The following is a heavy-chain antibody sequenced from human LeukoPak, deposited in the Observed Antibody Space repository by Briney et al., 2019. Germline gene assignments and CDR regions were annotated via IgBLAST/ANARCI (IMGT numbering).Heavy chain of an antibody. V-gene: IGHV3-30*04. CDR2: TSYDGSNK. D-gene: IGHD6-13*01. J-gene: IGHJ5*02. CDR3: ARPAAAGTAWFDP. CDR1: GFTFSSYA. Sequence: PGGSLRLSCAASGFTFSSYAMHWVRQAPGKGLEWVAVTSYDGSNKYYADSVKGRFTISRDNSKNTLYLQMNSLRAEDTAVYYCARPAAAGTAWFDPWGQGTLVTVSS.